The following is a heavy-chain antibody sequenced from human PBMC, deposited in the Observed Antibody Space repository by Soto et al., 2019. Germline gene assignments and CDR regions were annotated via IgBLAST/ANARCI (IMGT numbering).Heavy chain of an antibody. CDR2: TSNDGRNK. CDR1: GFTFSREA. Sequence: QGQLVESGGGVVQPGGSLRLSCAASGFTFSREAMHWVRQSPGKGLEWMAVTSNDGRNKYYVESVKGRFTISRDNSKNTLYLEMNSLRLEDTAVYYCAADDCWGQGTQVTVSS. CDR3: AADDC. V-gene: IGHV3-30*04. J-gene: IGHJ4*02.